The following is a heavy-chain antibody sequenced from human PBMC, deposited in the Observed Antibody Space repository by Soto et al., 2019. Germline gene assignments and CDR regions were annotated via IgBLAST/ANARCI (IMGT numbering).Heavy chain of an antibody. CDR1: GASISDHRYY. V-gene: IGHV4-39*07. J-gene: IGHJ5*02. D-gene: IGHD1-20*01. CDR3: TRRYNWNDDYFDP. Sequence: ETLSLTCPVSGASISDHRYYWARIRQPPGKGVEWIGRLYYTGITYFNPHLKSRATRSVDTSKDQSSLRLTSVTAADTAIYSCTRRYNWNDDYFDPWGPGALVTVSS. CDR2: LYYTGIT.